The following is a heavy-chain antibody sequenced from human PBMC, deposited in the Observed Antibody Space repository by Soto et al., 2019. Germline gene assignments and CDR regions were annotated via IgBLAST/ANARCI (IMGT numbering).Heavy chain of an antibody. D-gene: IGHD2-2*01. J-gene: IGHJ5*02. Sequence: QVQLQESGPGLVKPSGTLSLTCAVSDGSISSTNWWSWVRQPPGKGLEWIGEIYHSGNTNYNPSLRSRVTISIDTSKNQCSLNLNSVTAADTAVYYCARLICSSTKCHSLQRPGNWFDPWGQGTLVTVSS. CDR3: ARLICSSTKCHSLQRPGNWFDP. V-gene: IGHV4-4*02. CDR2: IYHSGNT. CDR1: DGSISSTNW.